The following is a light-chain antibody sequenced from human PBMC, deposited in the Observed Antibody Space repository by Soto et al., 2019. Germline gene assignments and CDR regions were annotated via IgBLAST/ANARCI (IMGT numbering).Light chain of an antibody. V-gene: IGLV1-40*01. J-gene: IGLJ2*01. Sequence: QAVVTQPPSVSGAPGQRVTISCSGSSSNFGAGYAVQWYQQLPGTAPKLLIYGNNNRPSGVPDRFSGSKSGTSASLAITGLQAEDEADYYCSSYAGSNNVVFGGGTKVTVL. CDR1: SSNFGAGYA. CDR3: SSYAGSNNVV. CDR2: GNN.